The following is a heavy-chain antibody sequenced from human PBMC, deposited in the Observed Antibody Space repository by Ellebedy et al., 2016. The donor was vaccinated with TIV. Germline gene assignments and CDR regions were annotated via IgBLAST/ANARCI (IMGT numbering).Heavy chain of an antibody. D-gene: IGHD2-2*01. CDR2: INAGNGNT. J-gene: IGHJ5*02. Sequence: ASVKVSCXASGYTFTSYAMHWVRQAPGQRLEWMGWINAGNGNTKYSQKFQGRVTITRDTSASTAYMELSSLRSEDTAVYYCARDKEYCSSTSCQNWFDPWGQGTLVTVSS. V-gene: IGHV1-3*01. CDR3: ARDKEYCSSTSCQNWFDP. CDR1: GYTFTSYA.